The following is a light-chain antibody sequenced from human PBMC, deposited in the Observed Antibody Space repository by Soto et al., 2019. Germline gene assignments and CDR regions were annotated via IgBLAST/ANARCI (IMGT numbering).Light chain of an antibody. CDR3: QQRSDWLLT. Sequence: EIVLTQSPGTLSLSPGEGASLSCRASQSVRNNYLAWYQQKPGQAPRVLIYDASSRATGIPDRFSGSGSGTDFTLTISRLESEDFAVYYCQQRSDWLLTFGGGTKVEIK. CDR1: QSVRNNY. V-gene: IGKV3D-20*02. CDR2: DAS. J-gene: IGKJ4*01.